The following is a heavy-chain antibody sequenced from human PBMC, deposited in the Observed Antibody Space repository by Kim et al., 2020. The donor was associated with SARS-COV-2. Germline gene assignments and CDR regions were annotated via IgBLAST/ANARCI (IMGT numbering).Heavy chain of an antibody. CDR3: AKVAYSSSWYRNGIFDY. Sequence: GGSLRLSCAASGFTFSSYAMSWVRQAPGKGLEWVSAISGSGGITYYADSVRGRLTISRDNSKNTLYLQMNSLRAEDTAVYYCAKVAYSSSWYRNGIFDYWGQGTLVTVSS. CDR1: GFTFSSYA. D-gene: IGHD6-13*01. J-gene: IGHJ4*02. CDR2: ISGSGGIT. V-gene: IGHV3-23*01.